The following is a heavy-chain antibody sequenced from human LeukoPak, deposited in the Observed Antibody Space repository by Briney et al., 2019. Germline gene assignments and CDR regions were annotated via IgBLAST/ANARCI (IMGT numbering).Heavy chain of an antibody. CDR2: ISAYNGNT. D-gene: IGHD3-3*01. J-gene: IGHJ4*02. CDR1: GYTFTGYG. V-gene: IGHV1-18*01. CDR3: ARAARRINDFWSGSLPGYFDY. Sequence: GASVKVSCKASGYTFTGYGISWVRQAPGQGLEWMGWISAYNGNTNYAQKLQGRVTMTTDTSTSTAYMELRSLRSDDTAVYYCARAARRINDFWSGSLPGYFDYWGQGTLVTVSS.